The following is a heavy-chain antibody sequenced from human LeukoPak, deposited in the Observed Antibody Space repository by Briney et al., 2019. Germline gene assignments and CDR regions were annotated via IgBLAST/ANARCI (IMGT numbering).Heavy chain of an antibody. J-gene: IGHJ6*02. CDR1: GYTFTSYY. D-gene: IGHD2-2*02. CDR2: INPSGGST. CDR3: ARDQTDCSTTSCYKFHYGLDV. V-gene: IGHV1-46*04. Sequence: ASVKVSCKASGYTFTSYYMHWVRQAPGQGLEWLGMINPSGGSTTYAQKLLGRVTMTRDTSTSTVYMELSSLRSEDTAVYYCARDQTDCSTTSCYKFHYGLDVWGQGTTVTVSS.